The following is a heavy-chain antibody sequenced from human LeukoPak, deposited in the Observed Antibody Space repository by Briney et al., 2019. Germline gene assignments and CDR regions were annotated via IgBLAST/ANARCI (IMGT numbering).Heavy chain of an antibody. J-gene: IGHJ4*02. D-gene: IGHD1-26*01. Sequence: SETLSLTCTVSGGSLQPCYWTWIRQPPGKGLEWIAYIYYSGSTNYNPSLKSRATLSLDTSQNQLSRKLSSVDTDDTAVYYCARAHSNSGIAEAYGWSQASLVTVSS. CDR3: ARAHSNSGIAEAYG. CDR1: GGSLQPCY. V-gene: IGHV4-59*01. CDR2: IYYSGST.